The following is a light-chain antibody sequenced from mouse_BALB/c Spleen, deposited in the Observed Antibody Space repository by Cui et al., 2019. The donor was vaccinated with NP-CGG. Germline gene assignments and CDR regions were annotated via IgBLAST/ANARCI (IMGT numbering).Light chain of an antibody. CDR2: GTN. J-gene: IGLJ1*01. CDR1: TGAVTTSNY. CDR3: ALWYSNHWV. Sequence: QADVTPACALTTSPGERVTLTCRSSTGAVTTSNYANWVQEKPDHLFTGLIGGTNNRAPGVPARFSGSLIGDKAALTITGAQTEDEAIYFCALWYSNHWVFGGGTKLTVL. V-gene: IGLV1*01.